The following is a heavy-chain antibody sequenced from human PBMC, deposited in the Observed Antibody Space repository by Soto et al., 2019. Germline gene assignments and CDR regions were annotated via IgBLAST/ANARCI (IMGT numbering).Heavy chain of an antibody. J-gene: IGHJ6*02. CDR1: GYTFTSYG. Sequence: ASGKVSCKASGYTFTSYGSSGVRQAPGQGLEWMGWISAYNGNTNYAQKLQGRVTITADQSTSTAYMELSSLRSEDTTVYYCARDVPRFWGWSLPQGGMDVWGQGATLT. CDR3: ARDVPRFWGWSLPQGGMDV. CDR2: ISAYNGNT. D-gene: IGHD3-3*01. V-gene: IGHV1-18*01.